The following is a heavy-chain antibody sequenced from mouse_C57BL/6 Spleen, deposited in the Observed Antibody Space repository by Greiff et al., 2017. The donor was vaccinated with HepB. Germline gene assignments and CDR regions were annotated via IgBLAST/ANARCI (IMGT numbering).Heavy chain of an antibody. D-gene: IGHD2-3*01. V-gene: IGHV5-6*01. CDR1: GFTFSSYG. Sequence: EVMLVESGGDLVKPGGSLKLSCAASGFTFSSYGMSWVRQTPDKRLEWVATISSGGSYTYYPDSVKGRFTISRDNAKNTLYLQMSSLKSEDTAMYYCARHAGGYYDWYFDVWGTGTTVTVSS. CDR3: ARHAGGYYDWYFDV. CDR2: ISSGGSYT. J-gene: IGHJ1*03.